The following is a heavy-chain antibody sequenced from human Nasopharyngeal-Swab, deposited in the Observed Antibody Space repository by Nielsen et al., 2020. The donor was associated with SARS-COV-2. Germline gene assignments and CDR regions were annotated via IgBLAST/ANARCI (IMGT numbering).Heavy chain of an antibody. CDR1: GFTFSGSA. J-gene: IGHJ4*02. D-gene: IGHD3-10*01. CDR3: TGGVTMVRH. V-gene: IGHV3-73*01. Sequence: GASLKISCAASGFTFSGSAIHWVRQASGKGLEWVGRIRSKANSYATAYAASVKGRFTISRDDSKNTAYLQMNSLKTEDTAVYYCTGGVTMVRHWGQGTLVTVSS. CDR2: IRSKANSYAT.